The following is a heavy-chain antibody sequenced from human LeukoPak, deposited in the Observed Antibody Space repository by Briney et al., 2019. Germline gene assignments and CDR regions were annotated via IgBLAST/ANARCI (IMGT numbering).Heavy chain of an antibody. D-gene: IGHD6-13*01. Sequence: PSETLSLTCTVSGGSISSYYWSWIRQPPGKGLEWIGYIYYSGSTNYNPSLKSRVTISVDTSKNQFSLKLSSVTAADTAVYYCARARGGIAAFPDYWGQGTLVTVSS. CDR3: ARARGGIAAFPDY. CDR2: IYYSGST. V-gene: IGHV4-59*01. J-gene: IGHJ4*02. CDR1: GGSISSYY.